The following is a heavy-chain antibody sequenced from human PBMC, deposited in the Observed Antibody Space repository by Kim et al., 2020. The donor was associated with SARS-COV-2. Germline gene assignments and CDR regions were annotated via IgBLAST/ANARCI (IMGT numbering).Heavy chain of an antibody. V-gene: IGHV4-59*01. D-gene: IGHD4-4*01. Sequence: NCTPSLKSRVTISVDMSKNQFSLKLSSVTAADTAVYYCARDPRYSNYFDYWGQGTLVTVSS. CDR3: ARDPRYSNYFDY. J-gene: IGHJ4*02.